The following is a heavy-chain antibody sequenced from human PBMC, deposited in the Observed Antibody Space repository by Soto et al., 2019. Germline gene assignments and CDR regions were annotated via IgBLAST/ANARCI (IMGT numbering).Heavy chain of an antibody. J-gene: IGHJ4*02. Sequence: GASVKVSCKASGYTFTSYGISWVRQAPGQGLEWMGWISAYNGNTNYAQKLQGRVTMTTDTSTSTAYMELRSLGSDDTAVYYCARELAVTNAYYFDYWGQGTLVTVSS. CDR2: ISAYNGNT. CDR1: GYTFTSYG. CDR3: ARELAVTNAYYFDY. V-gene: IGHV1-18*01. D-gene: IGHD4-17*01.